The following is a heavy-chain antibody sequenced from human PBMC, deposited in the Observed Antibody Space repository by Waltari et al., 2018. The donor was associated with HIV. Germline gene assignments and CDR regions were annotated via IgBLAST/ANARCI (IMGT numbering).Heavy chain of an antibody. Sequence: EEKLVQSGAEVKEPGESLKISCKSLGNNFAGYWVGWVRQMPGKGLEWMGVIYPRHSDAVYSPAFQGRVIMSTDSSSSTVYLQWSSLRASDTAMYYCARRKGDYRTAFDIWGQGTMVTASS. J-gene: IGHJ3*02. CDR1: GNNFAGYW. D-gene: IGHD4-17*01. V-gene: IGHV5-51*01. CDR2: IYPRHSDA. CDR3: ARRKGDYRTAFDI.